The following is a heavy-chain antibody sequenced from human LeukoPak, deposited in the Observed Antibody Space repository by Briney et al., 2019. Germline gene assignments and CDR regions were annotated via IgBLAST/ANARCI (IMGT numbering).Heavy chain of an antibody. CDR3: ARGHGTSGSWYDY. J-gene: IGHJ4*02. D-gene: IGHD1-26*01. Sequence: SETLSLTCAVYGGSFSGYYWSWIRQPPGKGLEWIGEINHSGSTNYNPSLKSRVTISVDTSKNQFSLKLSSVTAADMAVYYCARGHGTSGSWYDYWGQGTLVTVSS. CDR1: GGSFSGYY. CDR2: INHSGST. V-gene: IGHV4-34*01.